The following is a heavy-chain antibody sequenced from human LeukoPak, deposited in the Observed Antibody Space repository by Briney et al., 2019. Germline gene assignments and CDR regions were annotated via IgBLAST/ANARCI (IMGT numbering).Heavy chain of an antibody. CDR1: GFTFSSYW. J-gene: IGHJ6*03. Sequence: GGSLSLSCTASGFTFSSYWMSWVRQAPGKGLEWVANIKQDGSEEYYVDSVKGPFTISRDNAKNSLYLQMNSLRAEDTAVYYCARDPSSWYYYYMDVWGKETTVTVSS. CDR3: ARDPSSWYYYYMDV. D-gene: IGHD6-13*01. V-gene: IGHV3-7*01. CDR2: IKQDGSEE.